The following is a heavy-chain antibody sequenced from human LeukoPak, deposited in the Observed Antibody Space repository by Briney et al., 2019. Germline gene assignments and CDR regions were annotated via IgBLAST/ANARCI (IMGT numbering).Heavy chain of an antibody. CDR1: GFSLSTSGMY. J-gene: IGHJ3*02. CDR2: IYWNDDK. CDR3: AHRNSDYRAFDI. V-gene: IGHV2-5*01. D-gene: IGHD4-11*01. Sequence: SGPTLVKPTQTLTLTCPFSGFSLSTSGMYVGWIRQPPGKALEWLALIYWNDDKRYSPSLKSRLTITKDTSKNQVVLTMTNMDPVDTATYYCAHRNSDYRAFDIWGQGTMVTVSS.